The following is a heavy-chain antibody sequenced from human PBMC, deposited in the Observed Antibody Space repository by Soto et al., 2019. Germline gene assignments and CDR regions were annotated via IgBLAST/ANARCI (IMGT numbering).Heavy chain of an antibody. CDR3: ARSGGYNWNDMGAFDI. CDR1: GFTVSSNY. J-gene: IGHJ3*02. CDR2: IYSGGST. Sequence: GGSLRLSCAASGFTVSSNYMSWVHQAPGKGLEWVSVIYSGGSTYYADSVKGRFTISRHNSKNTLYLQMNSLRAEDTAVYYCARSGGYNWNDMGAFDIWGQGTMVTVSS. V-gene: IGHV3-53*04. D-gene: IGHD1-20*01.